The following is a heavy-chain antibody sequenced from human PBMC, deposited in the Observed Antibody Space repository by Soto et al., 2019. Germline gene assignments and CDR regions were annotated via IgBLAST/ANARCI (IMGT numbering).Heavy chain of an antibody. CDR2: IYYSGST. CDR1: GGSISSGGYY. J-gene: IGHJ5*02. D-gene: IGHD3-10*01. V-gene: IGHV4-31*03. CDR3: ARANSVLLWFGELLYAWFDH. Sequence: PXETLSLTCTVAGGSISSGGYYWSWIRQHPGKGLEWIGYIYYSGSTYYNPSLKSRVTISVDTSKNQFSLKLSSVTAADTAVYYCARANSVLLWFGELLYAWFDHWGQGTLVTVSS.